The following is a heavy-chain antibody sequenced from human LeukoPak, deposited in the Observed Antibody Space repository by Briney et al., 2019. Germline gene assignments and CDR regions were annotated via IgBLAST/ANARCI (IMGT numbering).Heavy chain of an antibody. CDR1: GFTFSSYA. CDR2: ISGGGGST. V-gene: IGHV3-23*01. D-gene: IGHD1-14*01. J-gene: IGHJ4*02. CDR3: AKDPFSGFDY. Sequence: GGSLRLSCAASGFTFSSYAMSWVRQAPGKGLEWVSAISGGGGSTYYADSVKGRFTISRDNSKNTQYLQMNSLRAEDTAVYYCAKDPFSGFDYWGQGTLVTVSS.